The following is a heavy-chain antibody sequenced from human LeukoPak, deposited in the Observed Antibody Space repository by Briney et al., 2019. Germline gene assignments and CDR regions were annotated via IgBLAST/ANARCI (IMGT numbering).Heavy chain of an antibody. Sequence: GRSLRLSCAASGFTFDDYAMHWVRQAPGKGLEWVSSISSSSSYIYYADSVKGRFTISRDNAKNSLYLQMNSLRAEDTAVYYCARDLRNQGYWGQGTLVTVSS. D-gene: IGHD1-14*01. J-gene: IGHJ4*02. V-gene: IGHV3-21*01. CDR2: ISSSSSYI. CDR1: GFTFDDYA. CDR3: ARDLRNQGY.